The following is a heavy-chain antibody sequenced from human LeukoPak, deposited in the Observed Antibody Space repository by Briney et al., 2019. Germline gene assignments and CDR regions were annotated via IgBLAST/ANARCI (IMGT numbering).Heavy chain of an antibody. CDR1: GSTFSSYE. J-gene: IGHJ6*03. V-gene: IGHV3-48*03. D-gene: IGHD3-3*01. Sequence: GGSLRLSCAASGSTFSSYEMNWVRQAPGKGLEWVSYISSSGSTIYYADSVKGRFTISRDNAKNSLYLQMNSLGAEDTAVYYCARDGVRFLEWFTARNYYYMDVWGKGTTVTVSS. CDR3: ARDGVRFLEWFTARNYYYMDV. CDR2: ISSSGSTI.